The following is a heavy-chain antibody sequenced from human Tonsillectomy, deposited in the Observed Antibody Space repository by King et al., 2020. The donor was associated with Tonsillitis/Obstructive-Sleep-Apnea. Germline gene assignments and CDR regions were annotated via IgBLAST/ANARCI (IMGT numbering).Heavy chain of an antibody. V-gene: IGHV4-59*08. J-gene: IGHJ6*02. CDR1: GGSISSYY. D-gene: IGHD2/OR15-2a*01. Sequence: QLQESGPGLVKPSETLSLTCTVSGGSISSYYWSWIRQPPGKGLEWIGYIYYSGSTNYNPSLKSRVTISVDTSKNQFSLNLRSVTAADTAVYFCARHVMDSSTYGFYYGMDVWGQGTTVTVSS. CDR2: IYYSGST. CDR3: ARHVMDSSTYGFYYGMDV.